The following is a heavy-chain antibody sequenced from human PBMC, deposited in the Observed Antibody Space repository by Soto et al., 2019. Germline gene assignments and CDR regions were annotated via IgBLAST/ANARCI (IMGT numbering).Heavy chain of an antibody. Sequence: PGGSLRLSCAASAFTFSSYWMHWVRQAPGKGLVWVSRINSDGSSTRYADSVKGRFTISRDNAKNTLYLQMNSLRAEDTAVYYCVGLHPDIARWSQGTVVTVSS. CDR1: AFTFSSYW. J-gene: IGHJ4*02. CDR3: VGLHPDIAR. D-gene: IGHD2-15*01. CDR2: INSDGSST. V-gene: IGHV3-74*01.